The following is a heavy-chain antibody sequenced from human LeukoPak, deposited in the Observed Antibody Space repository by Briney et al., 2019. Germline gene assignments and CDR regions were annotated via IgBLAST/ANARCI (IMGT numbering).Heavy chain of an antibody. V-gene: IGHV1-18*01. CDR2: ISAYNGNT. CDR3: ARGPYIVVVVAAEYTFDY. D-gene: IGHD2-15*01. Sequence: ASMKVSCKASGYTFTSYGISWVRQAPGQGLEWMGWISAYNGNTNYAQKLQGRVTMTTDTSTSTAYIELRSLRSDDTAVYYCARGPYIVVVVAAEYTFDYWGQGTLVTVSS. J-gene: IGHJ4*02. CDR1: GYTFTSYG.